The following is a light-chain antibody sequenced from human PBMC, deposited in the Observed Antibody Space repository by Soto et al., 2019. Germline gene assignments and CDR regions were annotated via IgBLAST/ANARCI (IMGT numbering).Light chain of an antibody. V-gene: IGKV3-11*01. CDR1: QSVSSN. Sequence: EIVVTPSPAALSVSPGERATLSCRASQSVSSNLAWYQQKPGQAPRLLIYDASNRATGIPARFSGSGSGTDFTLTISSLEPEDFAVYYCQQRSNWPPTFGQGTKVDIK. CDR2: DAS. CDR3: QQRSNWPPT. J-gene: IGKJ1*01.